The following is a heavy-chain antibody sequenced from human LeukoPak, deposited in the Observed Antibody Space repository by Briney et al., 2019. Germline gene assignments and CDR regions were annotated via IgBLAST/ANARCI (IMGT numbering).Heavy chain of an antibody. CDR1: GITFSSYA. Sequence: GRSLRLSCAASGITFSSYAMHWVRQAPGKGLDWVAFVKYDGISEFYTDSVKGRFRISRDDSQSTVYLQMNSLKPEDTAVYYCARDNRHFVVVSGMTDHYMDVWGKGATVTISS. CDR2: VKYDGISE. J-gene: IGHJ6*03. V-gene: IGHV3-30*04. CDR3: ARDNRHFVVVSGMTDHYMDV. D-gene: IGHD2-21*01.